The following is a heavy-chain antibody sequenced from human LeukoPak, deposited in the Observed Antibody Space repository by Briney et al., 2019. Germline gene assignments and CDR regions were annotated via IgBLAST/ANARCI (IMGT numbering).Heavy chain of an antibody. D-gene: IGHD3-10*01. J-gene: IGHJ4*02. CDR2: IKQDGSEK. V-gene: IGHV3-7*01. CDR3: ARDRQGDQVDY. Sequence: GGSLRLSCAASGFTFSSYWMGWVRQAPGRGLEWVANIKQDGSEKYYVDSVKGRFTISRDNAKNSLYLQMNSLRAEDTAVYYCARDRQGDQVDYWGQGTLVTVSS. CDR1: GFTFSSYW.